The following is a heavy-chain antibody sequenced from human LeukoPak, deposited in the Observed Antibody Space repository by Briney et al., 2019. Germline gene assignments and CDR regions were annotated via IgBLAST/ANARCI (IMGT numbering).Heavy chain of an antibody. Sequence: TGGSLRLSCTASTFTFRNYWMHWVRQAPGRGLEWVSHIITDGSSVSYAESVKGRFTISRDNAKNTMWLQLNSLTVEDTAVYYCAKEEYYGWFDAWGQGALVTVSS. CDR2: IITDGSSV. V-gene: IGHV3-74*01. J-gene: IGHJ5*02. CDR1: TFTFRNYW. CDR3: AKEEYYGWFDA. D-gene: IGHD3-16*01.